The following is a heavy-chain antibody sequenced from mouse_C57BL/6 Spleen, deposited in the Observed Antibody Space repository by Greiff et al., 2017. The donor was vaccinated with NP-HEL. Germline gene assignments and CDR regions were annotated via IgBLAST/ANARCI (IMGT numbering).Heavy chain of an antibody. CDR3: ARAYYSNYWFAY. Sequence: EVQVVESGGGLVKPGGSLKLSCAASGFTFSSYAMSWVRQTPEKRLEWVATISDGGSYTYYPDNVKGRFTISRDNAKNNLYLQMSHLKSEDTAMYYCARAYYSNYWFAYWGQGTLVTVSA. CDR2: ISDGGSYT. CDR1: GFTFSSYA. V-gene: IGHV5-4*01. J-gene: IGHJ3*01. D-gene: IGHD2-5*01.